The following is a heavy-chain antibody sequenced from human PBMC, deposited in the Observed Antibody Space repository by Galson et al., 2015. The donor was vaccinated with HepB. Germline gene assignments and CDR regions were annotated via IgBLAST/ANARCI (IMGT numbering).Heavy chain of an antibody. J-gene: IGHJ4*02. CDR2: ISGSGGTT. D-gene: IGHD6-19*01. CDR3: AKSWYSSTPG. Sequence: SLRLSCAASGFTFSRYAMSWVRQAPGKGPEWVSAISGSGGTTYYADSVKGRFTISRDNSKNTLYLQMNSLRAEDTAVFYCAKSWYSSTPGWGQGTLVTVSS. V-gene: IGHV3-23*01. CDR1: GFTFSRYA.